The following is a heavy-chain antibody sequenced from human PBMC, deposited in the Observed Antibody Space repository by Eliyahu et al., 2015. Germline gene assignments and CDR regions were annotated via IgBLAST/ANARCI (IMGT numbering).Heavy chain of an antibody. V-gene: IGHV3-72*01. CDR1: GFTFSDHY. J-gene: IGHJ6*04. CDR3: ARLSGGMDV. CDR2: IRNKANSYTT. Sequence: EVQLVESGGGLVQPGGSLRLACAVSGFTFSDHYMDWVRQAPGKGVGGVGRIRNKANSYTTEYVASVKGRFTISRDDSKNSLYLQMNSLKTEDTAVYYCARLSGGMDVWGKGTTVTVSS. D-gene: IGHD7-27*01.